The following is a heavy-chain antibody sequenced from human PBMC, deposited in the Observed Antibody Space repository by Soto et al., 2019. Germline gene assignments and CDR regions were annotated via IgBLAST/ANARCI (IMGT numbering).Heavy chain of an antibody. CDR1: GGSISSYY. V-gene: IGHV4-59*08. Sequence: SETLSLTCTVSGGSISSYYWSWIRQPPGKGLEWIGYIYYSGSTNYNPSLKSRITISADTSKNQFSLNLSSVTAADTAVYYCARHYYGSGTSHNGGYWFDPWGQGTLVTVSS. J-gene: IGHJ5*02. CDR3: ARHYYGSGTSHNGGYWFDP. D-gene: IGHD3-10*01. CDR2: IYYSGST.